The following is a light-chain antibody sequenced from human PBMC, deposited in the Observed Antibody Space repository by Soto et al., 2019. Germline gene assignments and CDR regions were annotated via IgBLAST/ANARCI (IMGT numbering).Light chain of an antibody. J-gene: IGKJ4*01. CDR2: DAS. Sequence: ELVLTQSPATLSLSPGEGATLSCRASQTVGIYLAWYQQKPGQAPRLLIYDASNMATGVPARFSGSGSGTDFTLTISSLEPEDFAVYYCQQRFNWPPYTFGRGTKVELK. V-gene: IGKV3-11*01. CDR1: QTVGIY. CDR3: QQRFNWPPYT.